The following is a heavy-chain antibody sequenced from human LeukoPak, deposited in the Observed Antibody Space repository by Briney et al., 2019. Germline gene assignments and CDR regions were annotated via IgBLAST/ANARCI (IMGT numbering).Heavy chain of an antibody. Sequence: KPGGSLRLSCAASGFTFSSYSMNWVRQAPGKGLEWVSSISSSSSYIYYADSVKGRFTISRDNAKNSLYLQMNSLRAEDTAVYYCARDAGSSWHPNWFDPWGQGTLVTVSS. CDR1: GFTFSSYS. D-gene: IGHD6-13*01. V-gene: IGHV3-21*01. CDR3: ARDAGSSWHPNWFDP. CDR2: ISSSSSYI. J-gene: IGHJ5*02.